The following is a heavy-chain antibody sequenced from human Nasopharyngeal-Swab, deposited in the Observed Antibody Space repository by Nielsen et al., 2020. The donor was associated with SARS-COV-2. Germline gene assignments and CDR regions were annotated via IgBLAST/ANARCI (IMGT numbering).Heavy chain of an antibody. CDR3: AKVDFWSNYMDV. D-gene: IGHD3-3*01. V-gene: IGHV3-43*02. CDR2: ISGDSEST. J-gene: IGHJ6*03. CDR1: GFTFDDYD. Sequence: GGSLRLSCAASGFTFDDYDMHWVRQAPGKGLEWVAAISGDSESTHYADSVTDRFTISRDNSKNSLYLQMNSLRTDDTALYYCAKVDFWSNYMDVWGEGTTVTVSS.